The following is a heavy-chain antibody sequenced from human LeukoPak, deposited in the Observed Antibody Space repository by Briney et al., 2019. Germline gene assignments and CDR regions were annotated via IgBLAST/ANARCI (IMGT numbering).Heavy chain of an antibody. V-gene: IGHV4-59*12. J-gene: IGHJ5*02. CDR3: ARDIVVVPAAIGGLDP. D-gene: IGHD2-2*02. Sequence: SETLSLTCTVSGGSISSYYWSWIRQPPGKGLEWIGYIYYSGSTNYNPSLKSRVTISVDTSKNQFSLKLSSVTAADTAVYYCARDIVVVPAAIGGLDPWGQGTLVTVSS. CDR1: GGSISSYY. CDR2: IYYSGST.